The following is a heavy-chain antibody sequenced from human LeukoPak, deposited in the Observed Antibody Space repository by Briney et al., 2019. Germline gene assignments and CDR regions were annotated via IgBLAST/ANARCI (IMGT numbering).Heavy chain of an antibody. CDR3: TRKVYHRFDY. V-gene: IGHV3-23*01. Sequence: GGSLRLSCAASGFTFSSYAMTWVRQAPGKGLEWVSAISTSGDNTYYADSVRGRFTISRDNSKNTLYLQMNSLRADDTAVYYCTRKVYHRFDYWGQGTLVTVSS. J-gene: IGHJ4*02. CDR2: ISTSGDNT. D-gene: IGHD2-2*01. CDR1: GFTFSSYA.